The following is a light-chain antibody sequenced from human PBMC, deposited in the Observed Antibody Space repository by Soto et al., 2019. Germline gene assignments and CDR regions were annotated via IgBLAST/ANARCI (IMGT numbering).Light chain of an antibody. Sequence: EIVMTQSPATLSLSPGERATLSCRASERLTGNLAWYQHRPGQAPRLLIYEVSTRATDIPARFSGRGSRTEFTLTISSMQSEDSAVYYYQQYQDWTRTFGQGTKVEI. J-gene: IGKJ1*01. CDR2: EVS. CDR1: ERLTGN. V-gene: IGKV3-15*01. CDR3: QQYQDWTRT.